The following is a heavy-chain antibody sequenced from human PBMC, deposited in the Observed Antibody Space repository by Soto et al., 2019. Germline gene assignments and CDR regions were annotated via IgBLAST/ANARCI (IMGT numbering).Heavy chain of an antibody. D-gene: IGHD3-10*01. V-gene: IGHV1-69*02. J-gene: IGHJ4*02. Sequence: GASVKVSCKASGDTFSFYTINWVRQAPGLGLEWVGRINPIVSMSNYAQKFQGRVSMTADKPTSTAYMELRSLRSDDTAMYFCAASYGSGYRAFDYWGQGALVTVSS. CDR1: GDTFSFYT. CDR3: AASYGSGYRAFDY. CDR2: INPIVSMS.